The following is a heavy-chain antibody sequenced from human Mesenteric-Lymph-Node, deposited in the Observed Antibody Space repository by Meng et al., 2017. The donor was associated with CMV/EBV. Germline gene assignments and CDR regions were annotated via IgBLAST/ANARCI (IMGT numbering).Heavy chain of an antibody. CDR3: AKAAYQLLQRAPEYFQH. D-gene: IGHD2-2*01. V-gene: IGHV3-23*03. CDR2: FYGGGNST. CDR1: GFTFSSYA. J-gene: IGHJ1*01. Sequence: GESLKISCAASGFTFSSYAMSWVRQAPGKGLEWVSVFYGGGNSTYHEDSVKGRFIISRGNSKNTLYLQMNSLRAEDTAVYYCAKAAYQLLQRAPEYFQHWGQGTLVTVSS.